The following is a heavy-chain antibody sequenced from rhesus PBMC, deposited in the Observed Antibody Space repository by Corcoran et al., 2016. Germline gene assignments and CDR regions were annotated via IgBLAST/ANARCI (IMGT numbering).Heavy chain of an antibody. Sequence: EVQLVESGGGLVQPGGSLRLSCAGSGFTFRAFGIHWVRQAPGKGWEWGAVISSDGINKYFADSVKDRFTISRDNSNSILYLQMNNLKLEDTAVYYCTRFDVWGPGVRVTVSS. CDR2: ISSDGINK. CDR1: GFTFRAFG. V-gene: IGHV3-54*02. J-gene: IGHJ5-1*01. CDR3: TRFDV.